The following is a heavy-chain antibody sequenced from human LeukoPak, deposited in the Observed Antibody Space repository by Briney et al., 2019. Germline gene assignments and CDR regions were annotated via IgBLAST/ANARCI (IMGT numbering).Heavy chain of an antibody. CDR3: ARERSAGTLWFGDQDRGTFDI. Sequence: GSVKVSCKASGYTFTSYYMHWVRQAPGQGLEWMGIINPSGFSTTYAQKFQGRVTMTRDTSTSTVYMELSSLRSEDTAVYYCARERSAGTLWFGDQDRGTFDIWGQGTMVTVSS. V-gene: IGHV1-46*01. J-gene: IGHJ3*02. D-gene: IGHD3-10*01. CDR2: INPSGFST. CDR1: GYTFTSYY.